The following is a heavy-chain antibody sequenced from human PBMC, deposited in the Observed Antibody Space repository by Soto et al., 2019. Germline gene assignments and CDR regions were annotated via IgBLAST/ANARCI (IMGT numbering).Heavy chain of an antibody. D-gene: IGHD2-2*01. CDR3: ARDVYCSSTSCYAPPFYYYYMDV. CDR1: GFTFSSYW. J-gene: IGHJ6*03. V-gene: IGHV3-7*01. CDR2: IKQDGSEK. Sequence: PGGSLRLSCAASGFTFSSYWMSWVRQAPGKGLEWVANIKQDGSEKYYVDSVKGRFTISRDNAKNSLYLQMNSLRAEDTAVYYCARDVYCSSTSCYAPPFYYYYMDVWGKGTTVTVSS.